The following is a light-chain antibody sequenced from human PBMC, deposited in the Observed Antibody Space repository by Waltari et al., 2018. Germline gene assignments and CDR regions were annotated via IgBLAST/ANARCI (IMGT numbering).Light chain of an antibody. V-gene: IGKV1-12*01. CDR3: QQGDRFPLT. CDR2: DAS. Sequence: DIQMTQSPPSVSASVGDRVLITCRAIQDISWRLGWYQQKPGRAPKFLIYDASTLQSGVPSRFSGSGSGTDFTLTISSLQPEDFATYYCQQGDRFPLTFGGGTK. J-gene: IGKJ4*01. CDR1: QDISWR.